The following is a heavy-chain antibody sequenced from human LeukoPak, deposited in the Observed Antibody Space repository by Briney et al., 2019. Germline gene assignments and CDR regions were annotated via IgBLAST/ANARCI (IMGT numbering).Heavy chain of an antibody. CDR2: ISGDGGST. J-gene: IGHJ5*02. D-gene: IGHD3-3*01. V-gene: IGHV3-43*02. Sequence: GGSLRLSCAVSGFIFDDYAMHWVRHAPGKGLEWVSLISGDGGSTYYADSVKGRFTISRDNSKNSLYLQMNSLRTEDTALYYCAKDMLAHYDFWSGYPFDPWGQGTLVTVSS. CDR1: GFIFDDYA. CDR3: AKDMLAHYDFWSGYPFDP.